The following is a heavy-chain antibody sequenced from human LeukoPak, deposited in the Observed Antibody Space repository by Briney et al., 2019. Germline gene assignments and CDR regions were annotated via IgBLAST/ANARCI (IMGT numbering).Heavy chain of an antibody. Sequence: GGSLRLSCAASGFTFSSYAMSWVRQAPGKGLEWVSGISVSGVSTNYADSVKGRFTISRDNSKNTLYLQMNSLRAEDTAVYYCAKSARVIAVEIDYWGQGTLVTVSS. D-gene: IGHD6-19*01. CDR3: AKSARVIAVEIDY. J-gene: IGHJ4*02. CDR2: ISVSGVST. V-gene: IGHV3-23*01. CDR1: GFTFSSYA.